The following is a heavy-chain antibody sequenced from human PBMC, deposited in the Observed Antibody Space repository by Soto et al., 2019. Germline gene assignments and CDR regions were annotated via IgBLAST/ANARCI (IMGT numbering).Heavy chain of an antibody. CDR1: GGSISSGDYY. D-gene: IGHD6-6*01. Sequence: QVQLQESGPGLVKPSQTLSLTCTVSGGSISSGDYYWSWIRQPPGKGLEWIGYIYYSGSTYYNPSHKSRVXXSXDXXKNQFSLKLSSVTAADTAVYYCARDHIAALKGFDYWGQGTLVTVSS. CDR3: ARDHIAALKGFDY. CDR2: IYYSGST. V-gene: IGHV4-30-4*01. J-gene: IGHJ4*02.